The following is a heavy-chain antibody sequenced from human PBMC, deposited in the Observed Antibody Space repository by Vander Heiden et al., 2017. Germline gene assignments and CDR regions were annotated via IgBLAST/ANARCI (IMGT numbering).Heavy chain of an antibody. D-gene: IGHD6-13*01. CDR1: GFTFSSYS. CDR2: ISSSSSYI. V-gene: IGHV3-21*01. CDR3: AREVYCSIRVPDDAFDI. Sequence: EVQLVESGGGLVKPGGSLRLSCAASGFTFSSYSMNWVRQAPGKGLEWVSAISSSSSYIYYADSVKGLVTISRDNAKNSLFLHLNSLRAEDTAEYYCAREVYCSIRVPDDAFDICVEGPMVTICS. J-gene: IGHJ3*02.